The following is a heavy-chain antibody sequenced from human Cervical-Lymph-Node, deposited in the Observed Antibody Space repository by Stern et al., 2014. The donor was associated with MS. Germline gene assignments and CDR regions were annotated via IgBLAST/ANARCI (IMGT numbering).Heavy chain of an antibody. V-gene: IGHV4-59*01. CDR1: GDSISSYY. CDR3: AREGAHFDILTGRYSGLDV. D-gene: IGHD3-9*01. J-gene: IGHJ6*02. CDR2: IHYTGTI. Sequence: LQLVESGPRLVKPSETLSLTCTVSGDSISSYYWSWIRQPPGKGLEWIGDIHYTGTINYNPSLKSRVTISVDTFNNQFSLKVRSVTAADTALYYCAREGAHFDILTGRYSGLDVWGQGTKVTVSS.